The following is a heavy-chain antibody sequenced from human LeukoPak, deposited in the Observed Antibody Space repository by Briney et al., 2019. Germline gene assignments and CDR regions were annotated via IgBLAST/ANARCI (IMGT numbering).Heavy chain of an antibody. J-gene: IGHJ4*02. Sequence: GGSLRLSCAASGFTFSSYGMHWVRQAPGKGLEWVAFIRYDGSNKYYADSVKGRFTISRDNAKNSLYLQMNSLRAEDTAVYYCARESLRIVGDWGQGTLVTVSS. CDR2: IRYDGSNK. CDR1: GFTFSSYG. D-gene: IGHD1-26*01. CDR3: ARESLRIVGD. V-gene: IGHV3-30*02.